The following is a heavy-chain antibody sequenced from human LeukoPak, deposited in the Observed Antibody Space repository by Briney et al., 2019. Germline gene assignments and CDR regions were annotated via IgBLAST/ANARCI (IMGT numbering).Heavy chain of an antibody. D-gene: IGHD3-22*01. Sequence: SETLSLTCTVSGGSISSYYWSWIRQPAGKGLEWIGRIYTSGSTNYNPSLKSRVTMSVDTSKNQFSLKLSSVTAADTAVCYCARGPNYYDSSGYYYLYYYYYYMDVWGKGTTVTISS. CDR3: ARGPNYYDSSGYYYLYYYYYYMDV. J-gene: IGHJ6*03. CDR1: GGSISSYY. CDR2: IYTSGST. V-gene: IGHV4-4*07.